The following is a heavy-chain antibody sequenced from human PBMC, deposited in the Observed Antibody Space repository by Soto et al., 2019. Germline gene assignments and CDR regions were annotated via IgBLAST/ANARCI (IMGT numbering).Heavy chain of an antibody. CDR2: IWYDGSNK. Sequence: QVQLVESGGGVVQPGRSLRLSCAASGFTFSSYGMHWVRQAPGKGLEWVAVIWYDGSNKYYADSVKGRFTISRDNSKNTLYLQMNSLRAEDTAVYYCATGSGDEFDYWGQGTLVTVSS. CDR3: ATGSGDEFDY. J-gene: IGHJ4*02. D-gene: IGHD6-19*01. V-gene: IGHV3-33*01. CDR1: GFTFSSYG.